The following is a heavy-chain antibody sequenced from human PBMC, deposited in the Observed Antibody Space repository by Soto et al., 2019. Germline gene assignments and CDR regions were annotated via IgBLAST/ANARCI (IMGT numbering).Heavy chain of an antibody. V-gene: IGHV3-11*01. CDR3: ARDIRGAN. D-gene: IGHD3-10*01. CDR2: INNGGSNI. J-gene: IGHJ4*02. CDR1: GFTFTDHY. Sequence: QVQLVESGGGLVKPGGSLRLSCTASGFTFTDHYMTWIRQAPGKGLEWVSYINNGGSNIYYADSVRGRFTISRDNAKNSVYLQMISLRAEDTAIYYCARDIRGANWGQGTLDIVSS.